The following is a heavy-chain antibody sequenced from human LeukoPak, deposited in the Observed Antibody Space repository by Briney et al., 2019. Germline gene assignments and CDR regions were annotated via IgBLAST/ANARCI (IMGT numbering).Heavy chain of an antibody. CDR1: GFTFDDYA. CDR3: AKAWSGSYSYYFDY. J-gene: IGHJ4*02. Sequence: GRSLRLSCAASGFTFDDYAMHWVRQAPGKGLEWVSGISWNSGRIGYADSVKGRFTVSRDNAKNSLYLQMNSLRAEDTALYYCAKAWSGSYSYYFDYWGQGTLVTVSS. CDR2: ISWNSGRI. D-gene: IGHD1-26*01. V-gene: IGHV3-9*01.